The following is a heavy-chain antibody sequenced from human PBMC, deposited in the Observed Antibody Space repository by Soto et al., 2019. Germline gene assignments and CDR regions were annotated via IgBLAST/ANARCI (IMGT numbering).Heavy chain of an antibody. CDR3: ARALVFGGVIVYFDY. CDR1: GFTFSDHY. J-gene: IGHJ4*02. CDR2: TRNKANSYTT. Sequence: EVQLVESGGGLVQPGGSLRLSCAASGFTFSDHYMDWVRQAPGKGLEWVGRTRNKANSYTTEYAASVKGRFTISRDDSKNSLYLQMNSLKTEDTAVYYCARALVFGGVIVYFDYWGQGTLVTVSS. V-gene: IGHV3-72*01. D-gene: IGHD3-16*02.